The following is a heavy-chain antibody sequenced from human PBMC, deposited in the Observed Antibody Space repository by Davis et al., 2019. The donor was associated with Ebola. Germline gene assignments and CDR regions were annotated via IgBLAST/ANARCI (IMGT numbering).Heavy chain of an antibody. CDR2: IYHSGST. J-gene: IGHJ4*01. CDR1: GGSFSGYY. V-gene: IGHV4-34*01. CDR3: AASAGTVGKFDY. Sequence: MPSETLSLTCAVYGGSFSGYYWSWIRQPPGKGLEWIGEIYHSGSTNYNPSLRSRVTMSIDTSKNQFSLNLSSVTAADTAVYYCAASAGTVGKFDYWGQGTLVTVSS. D-gene: IGHD1-14*01.